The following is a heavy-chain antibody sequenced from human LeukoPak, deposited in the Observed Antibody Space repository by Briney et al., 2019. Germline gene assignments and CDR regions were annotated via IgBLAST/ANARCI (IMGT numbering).Heavy chain of an antibody. V-gene: IGHV3-48*03. CDR2: ISSSGSDI. CDR3: ARVKWPTTATPCFDY. D-gene: IGHD4-17*01. J-gene: IGHJ4*02. Sequence: GGSLRLSCAASGFTFSNYEMHWVRQAPGKGLEWVSYISSSGSDIYYADSVKGRFTISRDNAKNSLYLQMNSLRAEDTAVYYCARVKWPTTATPCFDYWGQGTLVTVSS. CDR1: GFTFSNYE.